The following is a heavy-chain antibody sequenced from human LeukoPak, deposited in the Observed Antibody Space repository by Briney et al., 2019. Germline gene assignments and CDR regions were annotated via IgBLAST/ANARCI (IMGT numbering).Heavy chain of an antibody. CDR1: GFTFSSYW. Sequence: PGGSLRLSCVASGFTFSSYWMHWVRQAPGKGLVWVSRINSDGSSTKCADSVKGRFTISRDNSKNTLYLQMNSLRAEDTAVYYCAREGRTEFDYWGQGTLVTVSS. V-gene: IGHV3-74*03. CDR3: AREGRTEFDY. J-gene: IGHJ4*02. CDR2: INSDGSST.